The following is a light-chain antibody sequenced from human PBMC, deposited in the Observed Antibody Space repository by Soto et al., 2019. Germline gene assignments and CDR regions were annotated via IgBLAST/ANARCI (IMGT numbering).Light chain of an antibody. CDR3: QQRSNWPRFT. CDR2: AAS. CDR1: QSISSY. V-gene: IGKV1-39*01. Sequence: DIQMTQSPSSLSASVGDRVTITCRASQSISSYLNWYQQKPGKAPKLLIYAASNRATGIPARFSGSGSGTDFTLTISSLEPEDFAVYYCQQRSNWPRFTFGPGTKVDIK. J-gene: IGKJ3*01.